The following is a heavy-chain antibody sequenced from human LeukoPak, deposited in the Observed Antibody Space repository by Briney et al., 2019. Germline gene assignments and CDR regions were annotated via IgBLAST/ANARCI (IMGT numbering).Heavy chain of an antibody. CDR1: GFTFSSYA. CDR2: ISGSGGST. Sequence: GGSLRLSCAASGFTFSSYAMSWVRQAPGKGLEWVSAISGSGGSTYYADSVKGRFTISRDNSKNTLYLQMNSLRAEDTAVYYCAKDVSGSYYYYYYYMDVWGKGTTVTVSS. J-gene: IGHJ6*03. D-gene: IGHD1-26*01. V-gene: IGHV3-23*01. CDR3: AKDVSGSYYYYYYYMDV.